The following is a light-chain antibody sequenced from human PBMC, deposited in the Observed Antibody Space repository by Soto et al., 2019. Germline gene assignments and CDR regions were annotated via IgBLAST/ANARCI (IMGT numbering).Light chain of an antibody. CDR1: QSVSSSY. V-gene: IGKV3-20*01. CDR2: GAS. CDR3: QQYGRSPPFT. Sequence: EIVLTQSPGTLSLSPGERATLSCRASQSVSSSYIAWYQQNPGQAPRLLIYGASTRATGIPDRFSGSGSGTHFTLTLSRLETEDFAVYFCQQYGRSPPFTFGQGTKLET. J-gene: IGKJ2*01.